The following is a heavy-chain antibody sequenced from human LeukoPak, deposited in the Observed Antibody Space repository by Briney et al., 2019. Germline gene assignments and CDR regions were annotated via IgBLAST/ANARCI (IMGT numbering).Heavy chain of an antibody. CDR2: INHSGST. CDR1: GGSFSGYY. Sequence: SSETLSLTCAVYGGSFSGYYWSWIRQPPGKGLEWIGEINHSGSTNYNPSPKSRVTISVDTSKNQFSLKLSSVTAADTAVYYCARRRRGLDAFDIWGQGTMVTVSS. J-gene: IGHJ3*02. CDR3: ARRRRGLDAFDI. V-gene: IGHV4-34*01.